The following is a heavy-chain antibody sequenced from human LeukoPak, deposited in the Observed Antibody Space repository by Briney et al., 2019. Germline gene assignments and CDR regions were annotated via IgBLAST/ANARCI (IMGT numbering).Heavy chain of an antibody. Sequence: KSSETLSLTCTVSGSSIRTYSHWGWIRQPPGKGLEWIGSIHHTGSTNYNPSLKSRVTISVDTSKNQFSLKLSSVTAADTAVYYCARDSWDYDILTGYRIEDAFDIWGQGTMVTVSS. CDR3: ARDSWDYDILTGYRIEDAFDI. D-gene: IGHD3-9*01. J-gene: IGHJ3*02. CDR1: GSSIRTYSH. V-gene: IGHV4-38-2*02. CDR2: IHHTGST.